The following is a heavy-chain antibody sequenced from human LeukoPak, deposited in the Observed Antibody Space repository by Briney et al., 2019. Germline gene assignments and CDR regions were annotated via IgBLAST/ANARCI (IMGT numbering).Heavy chain of an antibody. Sequence: RGSLRLSCAASGFTFSSYAMSWVRQAPGKGLEWVSAISGSGGSTYYADSVKGRFTISRDNSKNTLYLQVNGLRAEDTAVYYCAKNSRSYYRPLDYWGQGTLVTVSS. D-gene: IGHD1-26*01. CDR3: AKNSRSYYRPLDY. CDR1: GFTFSSYA. J-gene: IGHJ4*02. CDR2: ISGSGGST. V-gene: IGHV3-23*01.